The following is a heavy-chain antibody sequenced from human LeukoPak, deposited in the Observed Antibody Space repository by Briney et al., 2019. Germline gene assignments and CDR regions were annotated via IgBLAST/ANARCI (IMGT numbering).Heavy chain of an antibody. CDR3: ASVSVWELATHPGGSFDY. V-gene: IGHV4-39*01. D-gene: IGHD1-26*01. CDR2: IYFSGST. J-gene: IGHJ4*02. CDR1: GDITHY. Sequence: SGTLSLTCTVSGDITHYWGWIRQPPGKGLECIGSIYFSGSTYYNPSLRSRVTISLDTSRNQFSLTLNSVTAADTAVYYCASVSVWELATHPGGSFDYWGRGILVTVSS.